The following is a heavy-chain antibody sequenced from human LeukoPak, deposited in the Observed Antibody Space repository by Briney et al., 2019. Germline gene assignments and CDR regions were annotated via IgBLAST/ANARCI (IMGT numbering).Heavy chain of an antibody. CDR3: TRESGAFSPFGF. CDR2: VHLSGAT. V-gene: IGHV4-4*02. J-gene: IGHJ4*02. D-gene: IGHD1-26*01. CDR1: GGSITTTNW. Sequence: PSETLSLTCAVSGGSITTTNWWSWVRQPPGKRLEWIGEVHLSGATNYNPSLESRVSMSIDKSKNHLSLEVNSVTAADTAIYYCTRESGAFSPFGFWGLGTLVTVSS.